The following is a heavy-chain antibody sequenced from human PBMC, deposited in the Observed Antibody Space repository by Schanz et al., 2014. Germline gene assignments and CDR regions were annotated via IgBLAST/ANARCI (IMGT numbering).Heavy chain of an antibody. J-gene: IGHJ4*02. Sequence: QVQLVESGGGWVQPGGSLRLSCTASGFPFSDYFMAWIRQPPGRGLEWVSYIGNGGVTIYYADSVKGRFTISRDNSKNSLYLEMNSLRAEDTAVYYCARGGPAYYFDDWGQGTLVTVSS. CDR3: ARGGPAYYFDD. CDR2: IGNGGVTI. CDR1: GFPFSDYF. V-gene: IGHV3-11*04.